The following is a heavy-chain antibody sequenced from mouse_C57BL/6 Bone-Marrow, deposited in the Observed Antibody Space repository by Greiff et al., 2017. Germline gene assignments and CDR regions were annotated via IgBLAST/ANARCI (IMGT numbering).Heavy chain of an antibody. CDR1: GFSLTSYG. V-gene: IGHV2-2*01. CDR3: AINYLTVVAYFDC. CDR2: IWSGGST. J-gene: IGHJ2*01. D-gene: IGHD1-1*01. Sequence: QVQLQQSGPGLVQPSQSLSITCTASGFSLTSYGVHWVRQSPGKGLEWLGVIWSGGSTDYNAAFISRLSISKDNSKSNVFFKMNSLHADDTAIYYCAINYLTVVAYFDCWGQGTTLTVSS.